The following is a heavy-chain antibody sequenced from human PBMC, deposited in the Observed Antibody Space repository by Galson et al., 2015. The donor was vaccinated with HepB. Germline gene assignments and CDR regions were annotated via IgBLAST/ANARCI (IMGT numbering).Heavy chain of an antibody. Sequence: PALVKPTQTLTLTCTFSGFSLGTTGVGVGWIRQPPEKALEWLALIYWDNDKRYSPSLKSRLTITKDASTNQVVLTMTNMDPVDTGTYYCAHGRIGSNGWNEGIYDHWGLGTLVTVSS. CDR2: IYWDNDK. D-gene: IGHD6-19*01. V-gene: IGHV2-5*02. J-gene: IGHJ4*02. CDR1: GFSLGTTGVG. CDR3: AHGRIGSNGWNEGIYDH.